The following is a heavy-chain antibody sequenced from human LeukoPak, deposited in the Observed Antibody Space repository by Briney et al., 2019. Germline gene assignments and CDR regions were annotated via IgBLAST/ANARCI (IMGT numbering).Heavy chain of an antibody. Sequence: SGGSLRLSCAVSGFPFSTYGMSWVRQAPGKGLEWVSTITGSGGTTYYADSVKGRFTISRDNSKNTLYLQMNSLRAEDTAVYYCAKDRIGATIYFDYWGQGTLVTVSS. J-gene: IGHJ4*02. CDR1: GFPFSTYG. D-gene: IGHD1-26*01. V-gene: IGHV3-23*01. CDR2: ITGSGGTT. CDR3: AKDRIGATIYFDY.